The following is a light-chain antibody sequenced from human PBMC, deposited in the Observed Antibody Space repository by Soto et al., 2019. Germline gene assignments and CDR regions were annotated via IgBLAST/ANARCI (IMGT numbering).Light chain of an antibody. J-gene: IGKJ3*01. CDR1: QSISNW. CDR3: QQYTSYPIT. V-gene: IGKV1-5*01. Sequence: DIQMAQSPSTLSASVGDRVTITCRASQSISNWLAWYQQKPGKAPKLLIYDASSLESGIPSRFSGSRSGTEFTLSISSLQPDDFATYYCQQYTSYPITFGPGTKVDIK. CDR2: DAS.